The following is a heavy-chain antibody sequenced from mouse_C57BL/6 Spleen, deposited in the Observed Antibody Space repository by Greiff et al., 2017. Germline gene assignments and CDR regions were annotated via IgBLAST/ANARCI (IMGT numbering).Heavy chain of an antibody. D-gene: IGHD1-1*01. CDR2: INPGSGGT. Sequence: VHLVESGAELVRPGTSVKVSCKASGYAFTNYLIEWVKQRPGQGLEWIGVINPGSGGTNYNEKFKGKATLTADKSSSTAYMQLSSLTSEDSAVYFCARERFITTVVATPYAMDYWGQGTSVTVSS. CDR3: ARERFITTVVATPYAMDY. J-gene: IGHJ4*01. V-gene: IGHV1-54*01. CDR1: GYAFTNYL.